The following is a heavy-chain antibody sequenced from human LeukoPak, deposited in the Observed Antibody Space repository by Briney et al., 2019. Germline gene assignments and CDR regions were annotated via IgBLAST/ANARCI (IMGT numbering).Heavy chain of an antibody. J-gene: IGHJ4*02. V-gene: IGHV4-39*07. Sequence: SETLSLTCTVSGGSISSSTYYWGWIRQPPGKGLEWIGSIYKSGITYYNPSLKSRLTISVDTSKNQFSLKLSSVTAADTAVYYCARSAYCGGDCYFPYYFDYWGQGTLVTVSS. D-gene: IGHD2-21*02. CDR2: IYKSGIT. CDR3: ARSAYCGGDCYFPYYFDY. CDR1: GGSISSSTYY.